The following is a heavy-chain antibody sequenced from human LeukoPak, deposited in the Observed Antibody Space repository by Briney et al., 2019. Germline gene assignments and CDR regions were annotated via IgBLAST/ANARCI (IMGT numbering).Heavy chain of an antibody. D-gene: IGHD1-26*01. Sequence: GGSLRLSCVASGFKLDIYTMSWARQAPGKGVEGVASIIGSGSEMFYADSLKGRFPISRDNSKNSLYLQMNSLRVEDTAVYYCAKVQSDIVGAMFFSFDVWGQGTMVSVSS. V-gene: IGHV3-21*06. CDR3: AKVQSDIVGAMFFSFDV. CDR2: IIGSGSEM. CDR1: GFKLDIYT. J-gene: IGHJ3*01.